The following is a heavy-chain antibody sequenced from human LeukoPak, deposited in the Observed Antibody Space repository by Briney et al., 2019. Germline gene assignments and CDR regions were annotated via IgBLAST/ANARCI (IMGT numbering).Heavy chain of an antibody. V-gene: IGHV4-59*01. CDR1: GGSISSYY. CDR3: ARVITIFGVVIDAFDI. D-gene: IGHD3-3*01. Sequence: SETLSLTCTVSGGSISSYYWSWIRQPPVKGLEWIGYIYYSGSTNYNPSLKSRVTISVDTSKNQFSLKLSSVTAADTAVYYCARVITIFGVVIDAFDIWGQGTMVTVSS. CDR2: IYYSGST. J-gene: IGHJ3*02.